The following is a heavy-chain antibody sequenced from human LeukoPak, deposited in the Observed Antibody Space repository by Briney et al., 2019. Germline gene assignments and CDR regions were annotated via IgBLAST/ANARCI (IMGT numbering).Heavy chain of an antibody. CDR1: GFSFSSHA. J-gene: IGHJ4*02. V-gene: IGHV3-23*01. CDR2: ISGSGSGT. Sequence: GGSLRLSCAASGFSFSSHAMNWVRQAPGKGLEWVSAISGSGSGTDYADSVKGRFTISRDNSKNTVYPQMNSLRAEDSAIYYCAKDIRGYNRPVDYWGQGTLVTVSS. D-gene: IGHD3-10*01. CDR3: AKDIRGYNRPVDY.